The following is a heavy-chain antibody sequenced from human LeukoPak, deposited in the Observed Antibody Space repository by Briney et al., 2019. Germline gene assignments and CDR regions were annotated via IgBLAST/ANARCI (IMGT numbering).Heavy chain of an antibody. D-gene: IGHD5-12*01. Sequence: GESLKISCKGSGYSFTSCWIGWVRQMPGKGLEWMGIIYPGDSDTRYSPSFQGQVTISADKSISTAYLQWSSLKASDTAMYYCARGGYGGYEGHYFDYWGQGTLVTVSS. CDR2: IYPGDSDT. J-gene: IGHJ4*02. CDR3: ARGGYGGYEGHYFDY. V-gene: IGHV5-51*01. CDR1: GYSFTSCW.